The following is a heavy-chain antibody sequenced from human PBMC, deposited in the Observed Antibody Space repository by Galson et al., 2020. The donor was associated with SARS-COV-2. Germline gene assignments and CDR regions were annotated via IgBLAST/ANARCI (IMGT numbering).Heavy chain of an antibody. Sequence: SETLSLTCTVSGGSISSGSYYWSWIRQPAGKGLEWIGHIYTSGSTNYNPSLKSRVTISVDTSKNQFSLELSSVTAADTAVYYCARASSGWFYYYYGMDVWGQGTTVTVSS. CDR1: GGSISSGSYY. J-gene: IGHJ6*02. V-gene: IGHV4-61*09. CDR3: ARASSGWFYYYYGMDV. D-gene: IGHD6-19*01. CDR2: IYTSGST.